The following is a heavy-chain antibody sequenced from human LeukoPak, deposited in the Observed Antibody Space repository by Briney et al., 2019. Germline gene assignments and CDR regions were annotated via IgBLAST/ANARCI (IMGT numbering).Heavy chain of an antibody. CDR1: GFTFSQYW. J-gene: IGHJ6*02. CDR2: INPSGSET. Sequence: PGGSLRLSCAASGFTFSQYWMSWVRQAPGKRPQWVAHINPSGSETAFLDSVRGRFTISRDSSKNSLYLQVNTLRVEDTAVYHCARGHYGLDVWGQGTTVTVSS. V-gene: IGHV3-7*01. CDR3: ARGHYGLDV.